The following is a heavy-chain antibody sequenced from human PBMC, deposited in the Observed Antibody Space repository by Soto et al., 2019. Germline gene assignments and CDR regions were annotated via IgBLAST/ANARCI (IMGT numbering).Heavy chain of an antibody. J-gene: IGHJ4*02. CDR2: ITSSSSYI. Sequence: EMHLVESGGGLVKPGGSPRLSCAASGFTFSSYTMNWVRQAPGKGLEWVSSITSSSSYIYYADSVKGRFTISRDNTKNSLYLQMNSLRAEDTAVYYCARDPDQYDYWGQGTLVTVSS. V-gene: IGHV3-21*01. CDR1: GFTFSSYT. CDR3: ARDPDQYDY.